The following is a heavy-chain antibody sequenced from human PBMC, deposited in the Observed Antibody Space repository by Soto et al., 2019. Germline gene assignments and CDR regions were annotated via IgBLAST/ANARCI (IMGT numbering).Heavy chain of an antibody. CDR3: AGPTRQRAFDI. Sequence: ASVQDSCKASGYTFTSYYMHWLRQARGKGLEWMGIIYPSGGSTSDAQKLPSRITVTRDTWTSIVYMELSRLRSEETVYYYCAGPTRQRAFDIWGQGTMVTVSS. CDR1: GYTFTSYY. D-gene: IGHD1-1*01. V-gene: IGHV1-46*04. CDR2: IYPSGGST. J-gene: IGHJ3*02.